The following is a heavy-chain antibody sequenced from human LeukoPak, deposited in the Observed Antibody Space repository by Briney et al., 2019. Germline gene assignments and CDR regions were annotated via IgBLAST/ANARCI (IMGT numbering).Heavy chain of an antibody. CDR3: ARGVLRYFDWFHAFDI. CDR1: GGTISNYY. Sequence: ASETLSLTCSVSGGTISNYYWIWIRQPAGKGLEWIGRIYSSGSTNYNPSLKGRVTMSLDTSKSQFSLKLSSVTAADTAVYYCARGVLRYFDWFHAFDIWGQGTMVTVSS. J-gene: IGHJ3*02. CDR2: IYSSGST. V-gene: IGHV4-4*07. D-gene: IGHD3-9*01.